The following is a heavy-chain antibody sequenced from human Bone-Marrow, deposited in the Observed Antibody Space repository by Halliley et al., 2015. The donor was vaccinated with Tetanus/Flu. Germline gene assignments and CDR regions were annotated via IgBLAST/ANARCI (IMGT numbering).Heavy chain of an antibody. J-gene: IGHJ5*02. Sequence: SLRLSCTASGFILSSYEMNWVRQAPGKGLEWVSYISVRGTTIYYADSVQGRFTIPRDHATNSLYLQMNSLRAEDTAVYYCARGSTYNDVLTGHNWFDPWGQGTLVTVSS. D-gene: IGHD3-9*01. CDR1: GFILSSYE. CDR2: ISVRGTTI. CDR3: ARGSTYNDVLTGHNWFDP. V-gene: IGHV3-48*03.